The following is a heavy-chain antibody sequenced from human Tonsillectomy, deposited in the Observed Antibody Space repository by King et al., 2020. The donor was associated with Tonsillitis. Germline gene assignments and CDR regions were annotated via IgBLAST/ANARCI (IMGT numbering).Heavy chain of an antibody. D-gene: IGHD1-26*01. CDR1: GYTFTGYY. CDR2: IDPNSGGT. CDR3: ARAPAPSGNWYFDL. Sequence: VQLVESGAEVKKPGASVKVSCKASGYTFTGYYLHWLRQAPGQGLEWRGWIDPNSGGTNYAQKFQGRVTMTRDTSISTAYMELCRLTSDDTAVYYCARAPAPSGNWYFDLWGRGTLVTVSS. J-gene: IGHJ2*01. V-gene: IGHV1-2*02.